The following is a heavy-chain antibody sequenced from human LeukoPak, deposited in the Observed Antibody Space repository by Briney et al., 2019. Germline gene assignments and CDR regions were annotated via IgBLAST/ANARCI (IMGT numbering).Heavy chain of an antibody. Sequence: GESLRLSCAASGFTFSSYAMSWVRQAPGKGLEWVSAISGSGTNTYYADSVKGRFTISRDNSKNSLYLQMNSLRAEDTAVYYCANGIVVVISGNAFDIWGQGTMVTVSS. D-gene: IGHD3-22*01. CDR1: GFTFSSYA. CDR3: ANGIVVVISGNAFDI. V-gene: IGHV3-23*01. CDR2: ISGSGTNT. J-gene: IGHJ3*02.